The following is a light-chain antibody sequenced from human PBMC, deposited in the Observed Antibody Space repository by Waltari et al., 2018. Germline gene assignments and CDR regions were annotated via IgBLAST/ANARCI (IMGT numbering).Light chain of an antibody. CDR1: SSNIGSNY. V-gene: IGLV1-47*01. J-gene: IGLJ1*01. Sequence: QSVLTQPPSASGTPGQRVTISGSGSSSNIGSNYVYWYQQLPGTAPKLLIYRKNQRPSGVPDRFSGSKSGTSASLAISGLRSEDEADYYCAAWDDSLSGFYVFGTGTKVTVL. CDR2: RKN. CDR3: AAWDDSLSGFYV.